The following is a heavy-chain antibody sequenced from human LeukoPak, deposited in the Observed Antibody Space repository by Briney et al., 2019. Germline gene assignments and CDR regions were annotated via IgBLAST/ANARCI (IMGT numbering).Heavy chain of an antibody. CDR2: VYPSDSDT. CDR1: GYSFTTYW. V-gene: IGHV5-51*01. Sequence: GESLKISCKGSGYSFTTYWIGWVRQMPGKGLEWMGIVYPSDSDTKYSPSFQGQVTISADKSISTAYLQWSSLKASDTAIYYCARQRRGGYSLTWGQGTLVTVSS. CDR3: ARQRRGGYSLT. J-gene: IGHJ5*02. D-gene: IGHD5-12*01.